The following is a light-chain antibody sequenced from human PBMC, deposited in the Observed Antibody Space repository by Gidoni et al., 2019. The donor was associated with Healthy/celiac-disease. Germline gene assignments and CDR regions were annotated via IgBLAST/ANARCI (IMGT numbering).Light chain of an antibody. Sequence: QSALTQPAPVSGAPGQSLTISCTGTSSDVGGYNYVSWYQQHPGKAPKLIIYDVSNRPSGVSNRFSGSKSGSTASLTISGLQAEDEADYYCSSYTSSSNWVFGGVTKLTVL. CDR3: SSYTSSSNWV. CDR2: DVS. J-gene: IGLJ3*02. V-gene: IGLV2-14*01. CDR1: SSDVGGYNY.